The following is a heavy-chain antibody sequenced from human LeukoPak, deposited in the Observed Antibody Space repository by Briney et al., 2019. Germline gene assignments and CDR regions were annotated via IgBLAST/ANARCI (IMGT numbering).Heavy chain of an antibody. CDR3: ARLMYDGSGSYYINN. J-gene: IGHJ4*02. V-gene: IGHV3-23*01. D-gene: IGHD3-10*01. Sequence: GGTLRLSCAASGFTFSIYGMGWVRQAPGKGLEWVSSISDNGGNTYYADSAKGRFTISRDNSKNTLYLQMNSLRAEDTAVYSCARLMYDGSGSYYINNWGQGTLVTVSS. CDR1: GFTFSIYG. CDR2: ISDNGGNT.